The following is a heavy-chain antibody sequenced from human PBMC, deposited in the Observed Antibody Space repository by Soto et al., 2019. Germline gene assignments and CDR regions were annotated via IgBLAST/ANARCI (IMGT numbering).Heavy chain of an antibody. CDR2: ISGSGGST. D-gene: IGHD6-6*01. V-gene: IGHV3-23*01. J-gene: IGHJ4*02. CDR3: AKSRKRPDYFDY. Sequence: EVQLLESGGGLVQTGGSLRLSCAASGFTFSSYAMSWVRQAPGKGLEWVSAISGSGGSTYYADSVKGRFTISRDNSKNTLYLQMNSLRAEDTAVYYCAKSRKRPDYFDYWGQGTLVTVSS. CDR1: GFTFSSYA.